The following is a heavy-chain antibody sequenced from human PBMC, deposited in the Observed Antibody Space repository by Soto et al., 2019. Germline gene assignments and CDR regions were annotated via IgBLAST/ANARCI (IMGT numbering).Heavy chain of an antibody. CDR3: ARVQGGYSGYDFGY. Sequence: PGGSLRLSCAASGFTFSSYWMSWVRQAPGKGLEWVANIKQDGSEKYYVDSVKGRFTISRDNAKNSLYLQMNSLRAEDTAVYYCARVQGGYSGYDFGYWGQGILVTVS. CDR2: IKQDGSEK. J-gene: IGHJ4*02. CDR1: GFTFSSYW. D-gene: IGHD5-12*01. V-gene: IGHV3-7*01.